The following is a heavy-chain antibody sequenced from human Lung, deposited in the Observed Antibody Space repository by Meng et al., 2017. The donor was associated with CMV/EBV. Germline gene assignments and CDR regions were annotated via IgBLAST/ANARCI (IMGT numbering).Heavy chain of an antibody. CDR2: TNEDGSKK. D-gene: IGHD3-10*01. J-gene: IGHJ4*02. CDR3: GGVGIGY. CDR1: GFSSSRYW. V-gene: IGHV3-7*04. Sequence: VQLVGSGGDLVQPGESLRLSCAAYGFSSSRYWMNWYRQAPGKGLEWVANTNEDGSKKYYVDSVKGRFTISRDNAKNSLYLQMNSLRVEDTAIYYCGGVGIGYWGQGTLVTVSS.